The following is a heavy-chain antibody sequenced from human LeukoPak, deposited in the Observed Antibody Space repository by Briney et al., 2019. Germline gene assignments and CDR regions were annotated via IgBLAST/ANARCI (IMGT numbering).Heavy chain of an antibody. CDR2: VSYSGRT. V-gene: IGHV4-59*08. CDR3: ARHERGAENLDY. CDR1: GASLSNYY. D-gene: IGHD1-1*01. Sequence: SETLSLTCTVSGASLSNYYWSWIRQPPGKGLECIGYVSYSGRTNHNPSLKSRVNISADTSKNQFSLRLTYVTAADTAVYYCARHERGAENLDYWGQETLVTVSS. J-gene: IGHJ4*02.